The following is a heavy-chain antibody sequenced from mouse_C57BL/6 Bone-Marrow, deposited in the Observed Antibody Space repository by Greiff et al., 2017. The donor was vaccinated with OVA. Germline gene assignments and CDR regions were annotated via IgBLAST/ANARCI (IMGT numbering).Heavy chain of an antibody. J-gene: IGHJ3*01. CDR2: ISSSGST. V-gene: IGHV3-4*01. Sequence: EVQLQESGPALVKPSQTVSLTCTVTGYSITNGNNWWNWIRQVSGSKLEWIGYISSSGSTDSNPSIQRRISITRDTSMNQLFLQFNSVTTEDITTYYCAGYYYGFAYWGQGTLVTVSA. CDR3: AGYYYGFAY. CDR1: GYSITNGNNW. D-gene: IGHD1-1*01.